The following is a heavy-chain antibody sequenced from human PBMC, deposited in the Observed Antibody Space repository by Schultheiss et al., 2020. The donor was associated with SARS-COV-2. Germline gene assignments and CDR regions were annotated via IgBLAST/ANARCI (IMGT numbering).Heavy chain of an antibody. CDR2: INHSGST. Sequence: SETLSLTCAVYGGSFSGYYWSWIRQPPGKGLEWIGEINHSGSTNYNPSLKSRVTISVDTSKNQFSLKLSSVTAADTAVYYCARRARSYHVYFDLWGRGTLVTVSS. V-gene: IGHV4-34*01. J-gene: IGHJ2*01. CDR3: ARRARSYHVYFDL. CDR1: GGSFSGYY. D-gene: IGHD1-26*01.